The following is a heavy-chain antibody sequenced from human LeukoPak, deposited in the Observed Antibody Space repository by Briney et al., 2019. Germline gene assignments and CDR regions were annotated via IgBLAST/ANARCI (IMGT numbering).Heavy chain of an antibody. V-gene: IGHV3-7*01. J-gene: IGHJ4*02. Sequence: GGSLRLSCAASGFTFSSSWMIWARQGPGKGLEWVANINQDGGQKYYLDSVKGRFTISRDNADNSLYLQMDGLRAEDTAVYYCATNTRAYAVLLAYWGQGTLVTVSS. CDR1: GFTFSSSW. CDR2: INQDGGQK. CDR3: ATNTRAYAVLLAY. D-gene: IGHD4-17*01.